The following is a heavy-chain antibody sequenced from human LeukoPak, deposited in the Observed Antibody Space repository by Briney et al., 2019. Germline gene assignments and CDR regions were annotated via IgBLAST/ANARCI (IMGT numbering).Heavy chain of an antibody. CDR2: ISGTGTTI. Sequence: GGSLRLSCAASGFIFNTYEMNWVRQAPGMGLEWVSYISGTGTTIYYADSVKGRFTISRDNARHSLSLLMNSLRAEDTAIYYCVSAYGGLLDHWGQGTLVTVSS. D-gene: IGHD3-16*01. CDR3: VSAYGGLLDH. CDR1: GFIFNTYE. V-gene: IGHV3-48*03. J-gene: IGHJ4*02.